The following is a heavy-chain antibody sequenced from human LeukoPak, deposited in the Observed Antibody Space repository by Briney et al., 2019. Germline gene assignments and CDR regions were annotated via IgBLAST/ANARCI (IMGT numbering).Heavy chain of an antibody. J-gene: IGHJ4*02. CDR3: GRLGDGDNLRFFDY. CDR2: INDSTTT. D-gene: IGHD5-24*01. CDR1: GVSISGIY. Sequence: SETLSLTSTVSGVSISGIYWMWLAPPPGKELVCIVYINDSTTTNYHASHKSLVTISVTTSSKQFSLKLSPVTAANTAVYYCGRLGDGDNLRFFDYWGQGTLVTVSS. V-gene: IGHV4-59*08.